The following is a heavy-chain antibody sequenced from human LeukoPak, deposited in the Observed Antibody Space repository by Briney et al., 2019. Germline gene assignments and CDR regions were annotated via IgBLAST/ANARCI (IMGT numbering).Heavy chain of an antibody. D-gene: IGHD2-15*01. Sequence: GRSLRLSCAASGFTFSGYGMHWVRQAPGKGLEWVAVMWYDGSNKYYADSVKGRFTISRDNSKNTVYLEMNNLRAEDTAVYYCARVIATRRFDYWGQGTLVTVSS. CDR1: GFTFSGYG. CDR3: ARVIATRRFDY. V-gene: IGHV3-33*01. CDR2: MWYDGSNK. J-gene: IGHJ4*02.